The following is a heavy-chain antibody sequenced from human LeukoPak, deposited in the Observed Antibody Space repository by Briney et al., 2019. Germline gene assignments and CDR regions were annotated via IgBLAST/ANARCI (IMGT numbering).Heavy chain of an antibody. Sequence: SETLSLTCTVSGGSISSGGYYWSWIRQPPGKGLEWIGYIYHSGSTYYNPSLKSRVTISVDRSKNQFSLKLSSVTAAGTAVYYCARAPRSGSYYYMDVWGKGTTVTVSS. CDR1: GGSISSGGYY. CDR3: ARAPRSGSYYYMDV. J-gene: IGHJ6*03. CDR2: IYHSGST. V-gene: IGHV4-30-2*01. D-gene: IGHD1-26*01.